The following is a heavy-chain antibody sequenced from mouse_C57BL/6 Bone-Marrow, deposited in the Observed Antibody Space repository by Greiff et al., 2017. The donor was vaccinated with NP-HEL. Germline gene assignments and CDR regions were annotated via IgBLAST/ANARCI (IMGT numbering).Heavy chain of an antibody. V-gene: IGHV1-15*01. CDR3: VYSQYAMDY. Sequence: SGAELVRPGASVSLSCKASGYTFTDYEMHWVKQTPVHGLEWIGAIDPETGGTAYNQKFKGKAILTADKSSSTAYMELRSLTSEDSAVYYCVYSQYAMDYWGQGTSVTVSS. D-gene: IGHD2-12*01. CDR2: IDPETGGT. J-gene: IGHJ4*01. CDR1: GYTFTDYE.